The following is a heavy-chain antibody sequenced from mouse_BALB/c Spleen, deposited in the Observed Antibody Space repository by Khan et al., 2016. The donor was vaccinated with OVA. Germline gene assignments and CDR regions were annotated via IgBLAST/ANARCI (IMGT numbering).Heavy chain of an antibody. D-gene: IGHD1-1*01. CDR1: GFSLTSYG. Sequence: QVQLKQSGPGLVQPSQSLSITCTVSGFSLTSYGVHWVRQSPGKGLEWLGVIWSGGTTDYYAAFISRLSISKDKSKSQVFFNMNSLQANDAAIYYCARRDYYGRSGFAYWGQGTLVTVSA. CDR3: ARRDYYGRSGFAY. CDR2: IWSGGTT. J-gene: IGHJ3*01. V-gene: IGHV2-2*02.